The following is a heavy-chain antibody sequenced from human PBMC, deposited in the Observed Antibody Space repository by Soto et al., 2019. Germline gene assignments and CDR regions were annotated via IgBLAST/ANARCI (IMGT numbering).Heavy chain of an antibody. V-gene: IGHV4-39*01. D-gene: IGHD3-9*01. CDR3: ARHGGDILADNYYYMDV. CDR2: IYYSGST. Sequence: SQTLSLNCTVSGGSIPSSCYYWGGIRQPPGKGLEWIGSIYYSGSTYYNPSLKSRVTISVDTSKNQFSLKLSSVTAADTAVYYCARHGGDILADNYYYMDVWGKGTTVTVSS. J-gene: IGHJ6*03. CDR1: GGSIPSSCYY.